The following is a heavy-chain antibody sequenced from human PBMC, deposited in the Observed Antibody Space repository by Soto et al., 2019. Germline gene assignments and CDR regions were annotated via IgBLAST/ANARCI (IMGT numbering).Heavy chain of an antibody. CDR2: TYYKSKWNN. CDR1: GDSVSLNSAG. D-gene: IGHD3-10*01. CDR3: TGITWFRGMDV. Sequence: SQPLSLTCSISGDSVSLNSAGWNWIRQSPSRGLEWLGRTYYKSKWNNDYALSVKSRITINPDTSKNQFSLHLYSVTPEDTAVYYCTGITWFRGMDVWGQGTPVTVSS. V-gene: IGHV6-1*01. J-gene: IGHJ6*02.